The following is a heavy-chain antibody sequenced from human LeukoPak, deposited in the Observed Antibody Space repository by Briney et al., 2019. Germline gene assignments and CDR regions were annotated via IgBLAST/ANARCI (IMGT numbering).Heavy chain of an antibody. Sequence: SQTLSLTCTVSGGSISSSDYYWSWIRQPPGKGLEWIGYIYYSGSTYYNPSLKSRVTISVNTSKNQFSLKLSSVTAADTAVYYCARETGILTGYTYYFDYWGQGTLVTVSS. J-gene: IGHJ4*02. CDR3: ARETGILTGYTYYFDY. CDR1: GGSISSSDYY. V-gene: IGHV4-30-4*08. CDR2: IYYSGST. D-gene: IGHD3-9*01.